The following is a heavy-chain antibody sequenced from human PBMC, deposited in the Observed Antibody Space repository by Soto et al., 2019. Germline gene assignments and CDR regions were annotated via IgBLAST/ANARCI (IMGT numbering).Heavy chain of an antibody. V-gene: IGHV3-48*02. D-gene: IGHD5-12*01. J-gene: IGHJ4*02. CDR2: ISSGGTM. Sequence: PGGSLRLSCAASGFTFSTYSMNWVRQAPGKGLEWISCISSGGTMYYADSVEGRFTISRDNAKNSLFLQMHGLRDEDTAVYYCTRDAKTRDSGYDYFFDYWGQGTLVTVSS. CDR3: TRDAKTRDSGYDYFFDY. CDR1: GFTFSTYS.